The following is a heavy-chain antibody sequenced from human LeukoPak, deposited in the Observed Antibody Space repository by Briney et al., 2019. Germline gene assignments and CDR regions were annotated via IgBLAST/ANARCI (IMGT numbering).Heavy chain of an antibody. CDR3: ARGSPLYLFYGMDV. CDR1: GYTSTGYY. D-gene: IGHD1-26*01. Sequence: GASVKVSCKASGYTSTGYYMHWVRQAPGQGLEWMGWINPNSGGTNYAQKFQGWVTMTRDTSISTAYMELSRLRSDDTAVYYCARGSPLYLFYGMDVWGQGTTVTVSS. V-gene: IGHV1-2*04. CDR2: INPNSGGT. J-gene: IGHJ6*02.